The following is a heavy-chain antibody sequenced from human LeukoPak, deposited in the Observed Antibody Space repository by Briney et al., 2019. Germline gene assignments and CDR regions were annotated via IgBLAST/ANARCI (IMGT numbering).Heavy chain of an antibody. J-gene: IGHJ4*01. CDR2: IWYDGSNK. CDR1: GFTFSSYG. D-gene: IGHD3-10*01. V-gene: IGHV3-33*01. CDR3: ARDMSFMAGDY. Sequence: GGSLRLSCAASGFTFSSYGMHWVRQAPGKGLEWVAVIWYDGSNKYYADSVKGRFTISRDNSKNTLYLQMNSLRAEDTGVYYCARDMSFMAGDYWGQEPWSPSPQ.